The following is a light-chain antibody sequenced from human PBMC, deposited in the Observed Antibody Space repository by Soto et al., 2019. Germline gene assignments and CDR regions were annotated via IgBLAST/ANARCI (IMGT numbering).Light chain of an antibody. Sequence: DIQMTQSPCTLSASVGDRVTITCRASQSISRWLAWYQQKPGKAPKLLIYKASSLESGVPARFSGSGSGTDFALKISRVEAEDVGVYYCMQGTNWPITFGQGTRLEIK. J-gene: IGKJ5*01. CDR3: MQGTNWPIT. CDR1: QSISRW. V-gene: IGKV1-5*03. CDR2: KAS.